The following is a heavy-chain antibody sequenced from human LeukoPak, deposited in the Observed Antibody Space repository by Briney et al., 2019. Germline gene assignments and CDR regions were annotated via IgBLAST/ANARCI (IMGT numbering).Heavy chain of an antibody. CDR2: ISGSGGST. D-gene: IGHD3-10*01. CDR3: AKDKSMVRELDY. J-gene: IGHJ4*02. CDR1: GFTFSSYG. Sequence: GGSLRLSCAVSGFTFSSYGMSWVRQAPGKGLEWVSAISGSGGSTYYADSVKGRFTISRDNSKNTLYLQMNSLRAEDTAVYYCAKDKSMVRELDYWGQGNLVTVSS. V-gene: IGHV3-23*01.